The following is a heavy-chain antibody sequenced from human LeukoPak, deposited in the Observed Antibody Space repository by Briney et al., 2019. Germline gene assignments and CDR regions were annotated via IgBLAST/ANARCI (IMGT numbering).Heavy chain of an antibody. V-gene: IGHV6-1*01. CDR3: ARGVGTSGWYTFDY. CDR2: TYYRSKWYN. Sequence: SQTLSLTCGISGDSFSSNNGAWNWLRQSPSRGLEWVGRTYYRSKWYNDYATSLQGRITISPDTSKNQFSLHLYSVTPEDTAIYYCARGVGTSGWYTFDYWGQGILVTVSS. CDR1: GDSFSSNNGA. J-gene: IGHJ4*02. D-gene: IGHD6-19*01.